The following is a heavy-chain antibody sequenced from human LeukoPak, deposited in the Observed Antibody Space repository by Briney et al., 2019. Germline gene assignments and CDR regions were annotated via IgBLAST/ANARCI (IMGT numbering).Heavy chain of an antibody. D-gene: IGHD5-12*01. V-gene: IGHV1-46*01. CDR1: GYTFTKEA. CDR2: INPSGGST. J-gene: IGHJ4*02. Sequence: ASVKVSCKAFGYTFTKEAISWVRQAPGQGLEWMGIINPSGGSTSYAQKFQGRVTMTRDMSTSTVYMELSSLRAEDTAVYYCAKLGASWWLRNWGQGTLVTVSS. CDR3: AKLGASWWLRN.